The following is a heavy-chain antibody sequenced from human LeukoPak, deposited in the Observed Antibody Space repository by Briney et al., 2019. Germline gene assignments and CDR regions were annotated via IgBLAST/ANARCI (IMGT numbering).Heavy chain of an antibody. Sequence: GGSLRLSCAASGFTFSNYWMHWVRQAPGKGLVWVSRINSDGINTSYADPVKGRFTISRDNAKNSLYLQMNSLIAEDTAVYYCARDQSWDSSGYYYGAFDIWGQGTMVTVSS. CDR2: INSDGINT. J-gene: IGHJ3*02. V-gene: IGHV3-74*01. D-gene: IGHD3-22*01. CDR1: GFTFSNYW. CDR3: ARDQSWDSSGYYYGAFDI.